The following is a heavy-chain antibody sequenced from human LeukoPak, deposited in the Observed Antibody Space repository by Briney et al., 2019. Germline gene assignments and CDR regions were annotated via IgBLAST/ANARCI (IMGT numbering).Heavy chain of an antibody. V-gene: IGHV4-39*01. D-gene: IGHD3-10*01. CDR2: ITNTGNT. CDR3: ARKTPGTSVDV. CDR1: GDSISNSAYY. Sequence: PSETLSLTCTVSGDSISNSAYYWVWIRQPPGKGLEWIGTITNTGNTYSNPSLKSRVTISIDTSKTQISLKLTSVTAADTAVFYCARKTPGTSVDVWGQRTPVTVSS. J-gene: IGHJ6*02.